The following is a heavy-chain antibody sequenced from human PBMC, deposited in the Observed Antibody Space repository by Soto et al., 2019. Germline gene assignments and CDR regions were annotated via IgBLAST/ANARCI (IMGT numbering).Heavy chain of an antibody. CDR2: IIPIFGTA. V-gene: IGHV1-69*12. Sequence: QVQLVQSGAEVKKPGSSVKVSCKASGGTFSSYAISWVRQAPGQGLEWMGGIIPIFGTANYAQKFQGRVTIHADESTSTAYMELSSRRAEDTAVYYCARCSMTTVTTWIWEYWGQGNLVTVSS. CDR1: GGTFSSYA. CDR3: ARCSMTTVTTWIWEY. J-gene: IGHJ4*02. D-gene: IGHD4-17*01.